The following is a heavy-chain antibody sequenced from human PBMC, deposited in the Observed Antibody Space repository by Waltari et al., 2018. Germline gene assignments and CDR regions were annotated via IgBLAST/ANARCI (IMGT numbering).Heavy chain of an antibody. V-gene: IGHV1-69*02. D-gene: IGHD3-10*01. CDR3: AGGDGGYYYYKMDV. CDR1: GGTFTSDS. Sequence: QVQLVQSGAEAKKPGSSVRVSCRASGGTFTSDSVNWVRQAPGKGREGMGRIMPDSSETKYALKFQCRITITADKSTGAVYMELSSLRSDDTAVYYCAGGDGGYYYYKMDVWGQGTTVTVSS. J-gene: IGHJ6*03. CDR2: IMPDSSET.